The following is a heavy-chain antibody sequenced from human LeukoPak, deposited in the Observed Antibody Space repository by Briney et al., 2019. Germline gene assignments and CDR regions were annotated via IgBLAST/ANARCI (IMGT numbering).Heavy chain of an antibody. CDR1: DFTFA. CDR3: VRMRGPERRHCFDY. V-gene: IGHV3-23*01. J-gene: IGHJ4*02. Sequence: PGGSLRLSCVVSDFTFAVSWVRQAPGKGLEWLSTINGRGDDSFHADSVKGRFTISRDTSKNTLYLHMGSLRAADTAMYFCVRMRGPERRHCFDYWSQGALLIVSS. D-gene: IGHD1-1*01. CDR2: INGRGDDS.